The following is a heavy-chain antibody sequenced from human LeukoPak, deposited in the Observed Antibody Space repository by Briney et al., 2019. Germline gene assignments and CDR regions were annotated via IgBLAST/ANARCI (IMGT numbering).Heavy chain of an antibody. D-gene: IGHD5-12*01. J-gene: IGHJ5*02. CDR1: GFTFSSYA. Sequence: GSLRLSCAASGFTFSSYAMSWVRQAPGKGLEWIGEINHSGSTNYNPSLKSRVTISVDTSKNQFSLKLSSVTAADTAVYYCARGFRGSPWGQGTLVTVSS. V-gene: IGHV4-34*01. CDR2: INHSGST. CDR3: ARGFRGSP.